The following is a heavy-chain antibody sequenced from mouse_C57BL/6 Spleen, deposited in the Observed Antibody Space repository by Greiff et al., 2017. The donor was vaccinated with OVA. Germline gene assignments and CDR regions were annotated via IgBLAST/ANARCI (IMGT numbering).Heavy chain of an antibody. CDR2: IDPSDSYT. V-gene: IGHV1-59*01. J-gene: IGHJ2*01. D-gene: IGHD2-1*01. Sequence: QVQLQQPGAELVRPGTSVKLSCKASGYTFTSYWMHWVKQRPGQGLEWIGVIDPSDSYTNYNQKFKGKATLTVDTSSSTAYMQLSSLTSEDSAVYYCATIYYGNPFDYWGQGTTLTVSS. CDR1: GYTFTSYW. CDR3: ATIYYGNPFDY.